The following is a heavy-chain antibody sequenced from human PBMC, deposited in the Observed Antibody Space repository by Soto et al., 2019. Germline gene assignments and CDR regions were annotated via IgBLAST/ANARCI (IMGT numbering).Heavy chain of an antibody. D-gene: IGHD2-15*01. CDR2: IIPILGIA. J-gene: IGHJ6*03. CDR3: ARSPYCSGGSCSAYYYYYMDV. Sequence: QVQLVQSGAEVKKPGSSVKVSCKASGGTFSSYTISWVRQAPGQGLEWMGGIIPILGIANYAQKFEGRVTITADKSTSTAYMELSSLRSEDTAVYYCARSPYCSGGSCSAYYYYYMDVWGKGTTVTVSS. V-gene: IGHV1-69*02. CDR1: GGTFSSYT.